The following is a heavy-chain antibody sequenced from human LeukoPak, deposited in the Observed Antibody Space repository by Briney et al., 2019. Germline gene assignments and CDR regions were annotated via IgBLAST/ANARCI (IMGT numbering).Heavy chain of an antibody. CDR3: ATTRYSGSYTGGLFDY. D-gene: IGHD1-26*01. Sequence: GGSLTLSCAASGFTFSSYSMNWVRQAPGKGLEWVSSISSSSSYIYYADSVKGRFTISRDNAKNSLYLQMNSLRAEDTAVYYCATTRYSGSYTGGLFDYWGQGTLVTVSS. V-gene: IGHV3-21*01. CDR2: ISSSSSYI. J-gene: IGHJ4*02. CDR1: GFTFSSYS.